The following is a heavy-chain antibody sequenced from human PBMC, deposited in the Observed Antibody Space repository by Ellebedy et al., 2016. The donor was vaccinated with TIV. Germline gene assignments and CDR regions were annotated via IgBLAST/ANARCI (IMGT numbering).Heavy chain of an antibody. Sequence: SETLSLTCTVSGGSISSYYWSWIRQTPGKGLEWIAYISYSGSPNYNPSLKSRVTISVDTSNNQFSLKLSSVTAADTAVYYCARLKLGYCSGGSCYFFGMDVWGQGTTVTVSS. J-gene: IGHJ6*02. D-gene: IGHD2-15*01. CDR2: ISYSGSP. CDR1: GGSISSYY. V-gene: IGHV4-59*01. CDR3: ARLKLGYCSGGSCYFFGMDV.